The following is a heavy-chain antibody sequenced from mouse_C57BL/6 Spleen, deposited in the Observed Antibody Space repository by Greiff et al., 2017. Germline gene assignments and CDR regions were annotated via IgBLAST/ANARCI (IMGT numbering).Heavy chain of an antibody. CDR2: INYDGSST. J-gene: IGHJ2*01. Sequence: EVKLVESEGGLVQPGSSMKLSCTASGFTFSDSYMAWVRQVPEKGLEWVANINYDGSSTYYLDSLKSRFIISRDNAKNILYLQMSSLKSEDTATYYCARDGNYFDYWGQGTTLTVSS. V-gene: IGHV5-16*01. CDR1: GFTFSDSY. CDR3: ARDGNYFDY. D-gene: IGHD1-1*02.